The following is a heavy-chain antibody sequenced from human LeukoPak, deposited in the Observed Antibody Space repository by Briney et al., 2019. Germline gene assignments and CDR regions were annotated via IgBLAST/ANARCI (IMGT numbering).Heavy chain of an antibody. CDR1: GFTLSSYA. J-gene: IGHJ6*03. CDR3: AKEAATGQYYYYYMDV. D-gene: IGHD6-25*01. Sequence: GGSLRLSCAASGFTLSSYAMHWVRQAPGKGLEWVAVISYDGSNKYYADSVKGRFTISRDNSKNTLYLQMNSLRAEDTAVYYCAKEAATGQYYYYYMDVWGKGTTVTVSS. V-gene: IGHV3-30-3*01. CDR2: ISYDGSNK.